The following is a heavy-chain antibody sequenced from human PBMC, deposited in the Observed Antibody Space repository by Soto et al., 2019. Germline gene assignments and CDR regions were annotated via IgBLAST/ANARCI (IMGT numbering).Heavy chain of an antibody. J-gene: IGHJ5*02. V-gene: IGHV1-69*04. CDR2: IIPILGIA. CDR1: GGTFSSYT. CDR3: ARDLGYLRTGFDP. Sequence: GASVKVSCKASGGTFSSYTISWVRQAPGQGLEWMGRIIPILGIANYAQKFQGRVTITADKSTSTAYMELSSLRSEDTAVYYCARDLGYLRTGFDPWGQGTLVTVSS. D-gene: IGHD7-27*01.